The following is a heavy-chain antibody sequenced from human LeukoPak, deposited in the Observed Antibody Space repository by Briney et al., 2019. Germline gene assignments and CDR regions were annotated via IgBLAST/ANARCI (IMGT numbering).Heavy chain of an antibody. V-gene: IGHV3-64*01. J-gene: IGHJ5*02. D-gene: IGHD6-25*01. CDR1: GFTFSTYS. Sequence: GGSLRLSCAASGFTFSTYSMHWVRQAPGKGLEFVSAITSNGGKTYYANSVKGRFTISRDNSKNTLYLQMNSLRAEDTAVYYCAKPPYSSVGFDPWGQGTLVTVSS. CDR2: ITSNGGKT. CDR3: AKPPYSSVGFDP.